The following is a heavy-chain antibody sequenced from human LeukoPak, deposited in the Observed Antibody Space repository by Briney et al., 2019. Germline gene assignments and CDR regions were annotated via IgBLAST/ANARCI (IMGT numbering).Heavy chain of an antibody. D-gene: IGHD6-19*01. Sequence: PSETLSLTCAVSGGSISSSNWWSWVRQPPGKGVEWIGEIYHSGSTNYNPSLKSRVTISVDKSKNQFSLKLSSVTAADTAVYYCASSRDSSGWYGDAFDIWGQGTMVTVSS. CDR1: GGSISSSNW. CDR2: IYHSGST. J-gene: IGHJ3*02. CDR3: ASSRDSSGWYGDAFDI. V-gene: IGHV4-4*02.